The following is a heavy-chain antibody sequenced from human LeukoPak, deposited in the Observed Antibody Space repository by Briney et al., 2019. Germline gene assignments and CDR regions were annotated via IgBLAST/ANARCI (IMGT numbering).Heavy chain of an antibody. CDR3: ARDLHCSGGSCYSGLHY. D-gene: IGHD2-15*01. CDR1: GFTFGNYG. V-gene: IGHV3-23*01. CDR2: ISSGGDNT. Sequence: GETLRLSCAASGFTFGNYGMAWVRQAPGKGLQWVSAISSGGDNTYYADSVKGRFTISRDNSKNTLYLQMNSLRPKDTAMYYCARDLHCSGGSCYSGLHYWGQGTLVTVSS. J-gene: IGHJ4*02.